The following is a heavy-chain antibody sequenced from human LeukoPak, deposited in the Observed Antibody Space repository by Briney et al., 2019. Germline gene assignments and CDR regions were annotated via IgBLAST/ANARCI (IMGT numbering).Heavy chain of an antibody. CDR2: ISGSGGST. J-gene: IGHJ4*02. CDR3: ANRRHSDSCAYYEY. CDR1: GFTFSSYA. V-gene: IGHV3-23*01. D-gene: IGHD3-22*01. Sequence: GGSLRLSCAASGFTFSSYAMSWVRQAPGKGLEWVSAISGSGGSTYYADSVKGRFTISRDNSKNTLYLQMNSLRAEDTAVYYCANRRHSDSCAYYEYWGQGTLVTVSS.